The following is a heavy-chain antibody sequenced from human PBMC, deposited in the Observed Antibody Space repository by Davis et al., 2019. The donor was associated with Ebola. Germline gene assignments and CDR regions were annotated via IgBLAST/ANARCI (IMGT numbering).Heavy chain of an antibody. J-gene: IGHJ5*02. CDR1: GFTFSSYA. D-gene: IGHD6-19*01. CDR3: ANGGIAVAGNWFDP. CDR2: ISGSGGST. V-gene: IGHV3-23*01. Sequence: GESLKISCAASGFTFSSYAMSWVCQAPGKGLEWVSAISGSGGSTYYADSVKGRFTISRDNSKNTLYLQMNSLRAEDTAVYYCANGGIAVAGNWFDPWGQGTLVTVSS.